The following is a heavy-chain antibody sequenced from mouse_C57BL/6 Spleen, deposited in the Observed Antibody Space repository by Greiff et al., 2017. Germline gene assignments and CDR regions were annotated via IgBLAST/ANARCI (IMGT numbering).Heavy chain of an antibody. D-gene: IGHD2-10*02. CDR2: ISYDGST. CDR3: ARNPSNYAMDY. J-gene: IGHJ4*01. V-gene: IGHV3-6*01. Sequence: ESGPGLVKPSQSLSLTCSVTGYSITSGYYWNWIRQFPGNKLEWMGYISYDGSTNYNPSLKNRISISRDTSKNQFVLKLNAVTTEDTATDYCARNPSNYAMDYWGQGTSVTVSS. CDR1: GYSITSGYY.